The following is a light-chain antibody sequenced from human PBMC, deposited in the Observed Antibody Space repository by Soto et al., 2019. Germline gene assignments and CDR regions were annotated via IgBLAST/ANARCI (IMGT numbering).Light chain of an antibody. V-gene: IGLV2-23*02. Sequence: QSVLTQPASVSGSPGQSITISCTGTSSDVGSYNLVSWYQQHPGKAPKLMIYEVSKRPSGVSNRFSGSKSGNTASLTISGFRAGNEVDYYRCSFRGSSFFFVCGTGTRVTVL. CDR3: CSFRGSSFFFV. CDR2: EVS. CDR1: SSDVGSYNL. J-gene: IGLJ1*01.